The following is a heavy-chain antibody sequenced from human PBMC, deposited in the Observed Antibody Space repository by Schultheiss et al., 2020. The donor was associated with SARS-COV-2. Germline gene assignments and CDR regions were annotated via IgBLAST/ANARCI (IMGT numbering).Heavy chain of an antibody. CDR3: ARVMTTVSAYDY. V-gene: IGHV4-4*02. CDR2: IYYSGST. J-gene: IGHJ4*02. CDR1: GGSISSSNW. Sequence: SETLSLTCAVSGGSISSSNWWSWVRQPPGKGLEWIGTIYYSGSTYYNPSLKSRVTLSVDTSKNQFSLKLSSVTAADTAVYYCARVMTTVSAYDYWGQGTLVTVSS. D-gene: IGHD4-17*01.